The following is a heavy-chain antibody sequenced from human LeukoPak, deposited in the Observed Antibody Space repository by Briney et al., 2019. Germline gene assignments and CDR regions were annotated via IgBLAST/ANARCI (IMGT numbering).Heavy chain of an antibody. D-gene: IGHD6-19*01. CDR2: INTDGSST. V-gene: IGHV3-74*01. Sequence: GGSLRLSCAASGFTFSGSAMSWVRQAPGKGLVWVSRINTDGSSTSYADSVKGRITISRDNAKNTLYLQMNSLRAEDTAVYYCARESGGVSVHLDYWGQGTLVTVSS. CDR3: ARESGGVSVHLDY. CDR1: GFTFSGSA. J-gene: IGHJ4*02.